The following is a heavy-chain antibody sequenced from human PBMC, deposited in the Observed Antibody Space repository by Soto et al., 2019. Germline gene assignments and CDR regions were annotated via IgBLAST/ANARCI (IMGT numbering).Heavy chain of an antibody. Sequence: SETLSLTCTVSGGSISSYYWSWIRQPPGKGLEWIGCIYYSGSTNYNPSLKSRVTISVDTSKNQFSLKLSSVTAADTAVYYCARNTYYYDSSGYLDYWGQGTLVTVS. V-gene: IGHV4-59*01. D-gene: IGHD3-22*01. CDR1: GGSISSYY. J-gene: IGHJ4*02. CDR3: ARNTYYYDSSGYLDY. CDR2: IYYSGST.